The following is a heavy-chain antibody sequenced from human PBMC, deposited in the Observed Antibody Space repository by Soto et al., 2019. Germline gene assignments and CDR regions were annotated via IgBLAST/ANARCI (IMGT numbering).Heavy chain of an antibody. CDR2: ISAHNGNT. D-gene: IGHD1-1*01. CDR1: GYTFTSYG. V-gene: IGHV1-18*01. Sequence: QVHLVQSGAEVKKPGASVKVSCKASGYTFTSYGITWVRQAPGQGLEWMGWISAHNGNTDYAQKLQGRVIVTRDTSTSTAYMELRSLISDDTAVQYGARGRYGDYWGQGALVTVSS. CDR3: ARGRYGDY. J-gene: IGHJ4*02.